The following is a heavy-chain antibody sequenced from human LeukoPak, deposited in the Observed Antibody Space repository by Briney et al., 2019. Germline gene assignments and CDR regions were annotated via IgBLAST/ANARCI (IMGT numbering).Heavy chain of an antibody. CDR1: GGTFSSYA. CDR2: IIPIFGTA. Sequence: SVKVSCKASGGTFSSYAISWVRQAPGQGLEWMGRIIPIFGTANYAQKFQGRVTITTDESTSTAYMELSSLGSEDTAVYYCARNEEWCSPFDYWGQGTLVTVSS. D-gene: IGHD2-15*01. V-gene: IGHV1-69*05. CDR3: ARNEEWCSPFDY. J-gene: IGHJ4*02.